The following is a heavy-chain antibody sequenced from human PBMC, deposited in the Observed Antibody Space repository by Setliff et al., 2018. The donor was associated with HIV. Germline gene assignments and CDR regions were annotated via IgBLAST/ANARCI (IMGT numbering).Heavy chain of an antibody. CDR1: GYSISRNYY. V-gene: IGHV4-38-2*02. J-gene: IGHJ6*02. CDR3: MRDGSRTTGMTGCYYGVDV. CDR2: MHGSGNT. D-gene: IGHD1-1*01. Sequence: SETLSLTCSVSGYSISRNYYWGWIRQSPGKGLEWIASMHGSGNTHYNPSLQSRITISMDTSKNQFSLTLSSVTAADTAIYFCMRDGSRTTGMTGCYYGVDVWGQGTTVTVSS.